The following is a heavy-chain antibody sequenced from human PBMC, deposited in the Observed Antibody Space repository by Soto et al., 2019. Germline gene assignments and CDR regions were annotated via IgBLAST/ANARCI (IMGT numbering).Heavy chain of an antibody. CDR3: AKDLNIVTFELPGLEDV. J-gene: IGHJ6*02. Sequence: VQLVESGGGVVQPGRSLRLSCAASEFTFSKFDMHWVRQAPGKGLEWVAVISYDGNNKYYADSVKGRFSISRDNSKNTLSLQINSLRAEDTAIYYCAKDLNIVTFELPGLEDVWGQGTTVTVSS. D-gene: IGHD3-9*01. V-gene: IGHV3-30*18. CDR2: ISYDGNNK. CDR1: EFTFSKFD.